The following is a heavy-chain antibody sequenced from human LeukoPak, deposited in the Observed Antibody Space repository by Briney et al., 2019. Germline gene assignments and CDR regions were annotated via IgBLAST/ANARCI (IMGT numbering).Heavy chain of an antibody. D-gene: IGHD1-26*01. CDR3: ARDKTTHSGATTYAFDI. CDR1: GFTFSNAW. J-gene: IGHJ3*02. CDR2: ITSSSNYI. Sequence: KPGGSLRLSCAASGFTFSNAWMSWVRQAPGKGLEWVSSITSSSNYIYYADSVKGRFTISRDNAKNSLYLQVNSLRAEDTAVYYCARDKTTHSGATTYAFDIWGQGTMVTVSS. V-gene: IGHV3-21*01.